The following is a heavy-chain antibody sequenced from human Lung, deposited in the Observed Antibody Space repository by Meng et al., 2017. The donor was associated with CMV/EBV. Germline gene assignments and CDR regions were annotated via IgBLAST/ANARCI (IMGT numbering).Heavy chain of an antibody. CDR3: AKIFPSDYYKYDMDV. CDR1: ASISSSIYF. D-gene: IGHD3-3*01. V-gene: IGHV4-39*06. CDR2: ISYGGNT. Sequence: ASISSSIYFWDWVRQPPGKGLEWIGSISYGGNTYYNSSLKSRVIISVDMSKNQFTVKLSSVTAADTAVYYCAKIFPSDYYKYDMDVWGQGTTVTVSS. J-gene: IGHJ6*02.